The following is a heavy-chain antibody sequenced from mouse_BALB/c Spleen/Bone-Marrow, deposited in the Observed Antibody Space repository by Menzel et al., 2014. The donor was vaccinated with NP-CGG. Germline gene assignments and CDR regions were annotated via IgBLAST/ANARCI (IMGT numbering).Heavy chain of an antibody. D-gene: IGHD2-14*01. CDR1: GYSFTGYY. V-gene: IGHV1-26*01. CDR3: AGEVRPHWYFDV. J-gene: IGHJ1*01. CDR2: VNPNNGGT. Sequence: VQLKQSGPDLVKPGASVKISCKASGYSFTGYYIHWVKQSHGRTLEWIGRVNPNNGGTSYNQKFKGKATLTVDKSSSTTYMELLSLTSEDSAVYYCAGEVRPHWYFDVWGAGTTVTVSS.